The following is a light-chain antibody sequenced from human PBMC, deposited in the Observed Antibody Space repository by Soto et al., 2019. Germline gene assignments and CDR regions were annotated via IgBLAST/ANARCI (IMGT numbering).Light chain of an antibody. CDR1: QSVTSN. CDR2: GAS. CDR3: QHYFNWPYT. J-gene: IGKJ2*01. Sequence: MTQSPPTLSVSPGERATLSCRASQSVTSNLAWYQQKPGRAPRLLIYGASTRATGIPARFSGSGSGTEFTLTISNLQSEDFALYYCQHYFNWPYTFGQGTKLEIK. V-gene: IGKV3-15*01.